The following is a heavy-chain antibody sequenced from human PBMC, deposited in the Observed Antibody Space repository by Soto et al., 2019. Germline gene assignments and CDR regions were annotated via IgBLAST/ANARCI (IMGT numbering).Heavy chain of an antibody. V-gene: IGHV4-59*01. J-gene: IGHJ5*02. D-gene: IGHD3-10*01. CDR1: GGSFSGYY. CDR3: ARENYGSGSLHNWFDP. CDR2: IYYSGST. Sequence: PSETLSLTCAVYGGSFSGYYWSWIRQPPGKGLEWIGYIYYSGSTNYNPSLKSRVTISVDTSKNQFSLKLSSVTAADTAVYYCARENYGSGSLHNWFDPWGQGTLGTVS.